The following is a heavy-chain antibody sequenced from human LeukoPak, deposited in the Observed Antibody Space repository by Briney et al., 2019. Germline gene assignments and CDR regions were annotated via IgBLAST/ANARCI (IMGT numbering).Heavy chain of an antibody. Sequence: SETLSLTCTVSGGSVSSYYWSWIRQPPGKGLEWIGYIYYSGSTNYNPSLKSRVTISVDTSKNQFSLKLSSVTAADTAVYYCARHFSMWLVPLCDYWGQGTLVTVSS. CDR3: ARHFSMWLVPLCDY. D-gene: IGHD6-19*01. CDR1: GGSVSSYY. V-gene: IGHV4-59*08. CDR2: IYYSGST. J-gene: IGHJ4*02.